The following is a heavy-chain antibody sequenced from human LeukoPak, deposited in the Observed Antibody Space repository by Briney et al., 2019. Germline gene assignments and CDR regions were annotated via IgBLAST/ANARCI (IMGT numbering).Heavy chain of an antibody. Sequence: GGSLRLSCATSGFTFSTYWMTWVRQAPGKGLEWVANIKQDGSEKNYVDSVKGRFTISRDNAKNSLSLQLSSLRPEDTAVYYCASLYILRGVRYFDYWGQGTLVTVSS. D-gene: IGHD3-10*01. CDR3: ASLYILRGVRYFDY. V-gene: IGHV3-7*02. CDR1: GFTFSTYW. CDR2: IKQDGSEK. J-gene: IGHJ4*02.